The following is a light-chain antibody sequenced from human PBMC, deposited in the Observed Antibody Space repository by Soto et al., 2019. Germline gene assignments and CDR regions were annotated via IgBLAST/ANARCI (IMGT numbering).Light chain of an antibody. V-gene: IGLV2-11*01. J-gene: IGLJ2*01. CDR1: SSDVGGYNY. Sequence: QSALTQPRSVSGSPGQSVTISCTGTSSDVGGYNYVSWYQHHPGKAPKLMIYDVTKRPSGVPDRFSGSKSGNTASLTISGLQAEDEADYYCCSYAGSYTVVFCGGTKLTVL. CDR2: DVT. CDR3: CSYAGSYTVV.